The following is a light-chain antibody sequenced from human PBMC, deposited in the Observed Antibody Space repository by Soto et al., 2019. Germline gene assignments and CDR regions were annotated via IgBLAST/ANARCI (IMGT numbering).Light chain of an antibody. CDR3: QQYNSYPWT. CDR2: KAS. V-gene: IGKV1-5*03. CDR1: QSISSW. J-gene: IGKJ1*01. Sequence: DIPMTQSPSTLSASVGDRVTITCRASQSISSWLAWYQQKPGKAPKLLIYKASSLESGVPSRFSGSGSGTEFTHTISSLQPDDFATYYCQQYNSYPWTFGQGTKVEIK.